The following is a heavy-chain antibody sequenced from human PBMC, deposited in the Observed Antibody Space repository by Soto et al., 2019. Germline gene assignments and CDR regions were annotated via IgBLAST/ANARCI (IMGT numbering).Heavy chain of an antibody. Sequence: PSETLSLTCTVSGGSISSGGYYWSWIRQHPGKGLEWIGYIYYSGSTYYNPSLKSRVTISVDTSKNQFSLKLSSVTAADTAVYYCARARITIFGVEDYYYVMAVWGQGTTVPVSS. D-gene: IGHD3-3*01. CDR2: IYYSGST. J-gene: IGHJ6*02. V-gene: IGHV4-31*03. CDR1: GGSISSGGYY. CDR3: ARARITIFGVEDYYYVMAV.